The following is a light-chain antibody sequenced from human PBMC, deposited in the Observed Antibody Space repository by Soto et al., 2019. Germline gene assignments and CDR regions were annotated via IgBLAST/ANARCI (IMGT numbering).Light chain of an antibody. V-gene: IGLV1-40*01. CDR2: GNR. Sequence: QSVLTQPPSVSGAPGQRVTLSFTGNSSNIGAGDDVHWYQQLPGAAPKLVIFGNRNRPSGVPERFSGSKSGTSASLAITGLQAEDEADYYCQAYDYSLTASVFGGGTTLTVL. CDR1: SSNIGAGDD. CDR3: QAYDYSLTASV. J-gene: IGLJ3*02.